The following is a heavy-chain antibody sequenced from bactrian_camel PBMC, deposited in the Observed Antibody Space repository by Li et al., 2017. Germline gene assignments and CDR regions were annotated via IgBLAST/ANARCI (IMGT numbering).Heavy chain of an antibody. J-gene: IGHJ4*01. CDR3: VTGVLYGSVTY. CDR2: TSFKGGAT. V-gene: IGHV3S40*01. Sequence: VQLVESGGGLVQPGGSQRLSCVTSGFGFSSYAMSWVRQAPGKGLEWVSGTSFKGGATYYANSVKGRFTISRDNAKATVYLQLTSLKTEDTAMYYCVTGVLYGSVTYWGQGTQVTVS. D-gene: IGHD2*01. CDR1: GFGFSSYA.